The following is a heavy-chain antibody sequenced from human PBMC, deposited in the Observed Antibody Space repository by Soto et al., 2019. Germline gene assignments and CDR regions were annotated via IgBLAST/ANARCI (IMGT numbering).Heavy chain of an antibody. CDR3: AKDRSATTADAFDI. D-gene: IGHD1-1*01. J-gene: IGHJ3*02. CDR2: ITNSGGIT. Sequence: GGSLRLSCAASGFPFSTYALNWVRQAPGKGLEWVSTITNSGGITYYADSVKGRFTISRDNSQNTLYLQMNSLRAEDTAIYYCAKDRSATTADAFDIWGQGTMVTVSS. CDR1: GFPFSTYA. V-gene: IGHV3-23*01.